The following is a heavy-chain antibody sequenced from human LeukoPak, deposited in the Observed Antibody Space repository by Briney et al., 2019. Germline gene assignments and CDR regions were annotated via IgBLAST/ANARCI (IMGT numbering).Heavy chain of an antibody. CDR1: GGTFSSYA. CDR2: TSGYNTYT. D-gene: IGHD3-16*01. J-gene: IGHJ3*01. CDR3: TRVRLVWGMESLDL. V-gene: IGHV1-18*01. Sequence: ASVKVSCKASGGTFSSYAISWVRQAPGQGLEWMGWTSGYNTYTTYAQKFQDRVTMTKDTSTKKAYMEMRSLRSDDTAMYYCTRVRLVWGMESLDLWGQGTMVTVSS.